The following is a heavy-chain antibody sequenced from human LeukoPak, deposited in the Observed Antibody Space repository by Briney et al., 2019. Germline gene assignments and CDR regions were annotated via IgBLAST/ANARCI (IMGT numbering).Heavy chain of an antibody. D-gene: IGHD3-22*01. V-gene: IGHV3-30-3*01. Sequence: QPGRSLRLSCAASGFTFSSYAMHWVRQAPGKGLEWVAVISYDGSNKYYADSVKGRFTISRDNSKNTLYLQMNSLRAEDTAVYYCARDNSARYDSSGYYNTRYYYYGMDVWGQGTTVTVSS. J-gene: IGHJ6*02. CDR1: GFTFSSYA. CDR2: ISYDGSNK. CDR3: ARDNSARYDSSGYYNTRYYYYGMDV.